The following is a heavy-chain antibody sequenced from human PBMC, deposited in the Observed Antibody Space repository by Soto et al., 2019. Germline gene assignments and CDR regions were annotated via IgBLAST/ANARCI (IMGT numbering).Heavy chain of an antibody. D-gene: IGHD2-2*01. CDR3: ARSQGSSTSLELYFYYYYGMDV. CDR2: IIPISGTA. Sequence: QVQLVQSGAEVKKPGSSVKVSCKASGGTFSSYAISWVRQAPGQGLEWMGGIIPISGTANYAQKFQGRVTNTADESTSTAYMELISRKSEDTAVYYCARSQGSSTSLELYFYYYYGMDVWGQGTTVTVSS. CDR1: GGTFSSYA. V-gene: IGHV1-69*01. J-gene: IGHJ6*02.